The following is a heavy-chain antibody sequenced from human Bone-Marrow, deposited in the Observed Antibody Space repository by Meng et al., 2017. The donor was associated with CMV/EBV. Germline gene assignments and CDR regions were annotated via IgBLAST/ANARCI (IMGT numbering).Heavy chain of an antibody. Sequence: GSLRLSCTVSGYSISGGYYWGWIRQPPGKGLEWIGSIYHSGSTCYNPSLKSRVTISVDTSKNQFSLKLSSVTAADTAVYYCASEIGGASSWIPKHYYYYGMDVWAQGTTVTVSS. D-gene: IGHD6-13*01. V-gene: IGHV4-38-2*02. CDR1: GYSISGGYY. J-gene: IGHJ6*01. CDR2: IYHSGST. CDR3: ASEIGGASSWIPKHYYYYGMDV.